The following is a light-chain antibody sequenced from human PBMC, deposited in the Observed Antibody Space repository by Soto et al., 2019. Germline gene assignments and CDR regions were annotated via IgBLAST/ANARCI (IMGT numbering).Light chain of an antibody. CDR3: QQYHDWPIT. CDR1: QSMNTL. J-gene: IGKJ5*01. CDR2: RAS. V-gene: IGKV3-15*01. Sequence: EIVLTQSPATLSVSPGERATLSCRASQSMNTLLAWYQQKPGQAPRLLIYRASTRVTAIPDRFSGSGSGTEFTLTLSSLQPEDFAVYYCQQYHDWPITFGQGTRLAIK.